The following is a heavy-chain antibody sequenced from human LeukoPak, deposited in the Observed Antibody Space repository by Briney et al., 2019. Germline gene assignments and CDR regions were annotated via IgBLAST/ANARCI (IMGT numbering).Heavy chain of an antibody. D-gene: IGHD5-12*01. J-gene: IGHJ6*02. CDR3: AREMGSFTPGRSMHSGYDWAHYYYYYGMDV. CDR1: GGPISSYY. CDR2: IYTSGST. V-gene: IGHV4-4*07. Sequence: PSETLSLTCTVSGGPISSYYWSWIRQPAGKGLEWIGRIYTSGSTNYNPSLKSRVTMSVDTSKNQFSLKLSSVTAADTAVYYCAREMGSFTPGRSMHSGYDWAHYYYYYGMDVWGQGTTVTVSS.